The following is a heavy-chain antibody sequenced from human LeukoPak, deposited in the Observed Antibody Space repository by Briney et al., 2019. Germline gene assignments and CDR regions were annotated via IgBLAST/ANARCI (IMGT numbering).Heavy chain of an antibody. CDR3: ARSRSGYSYDHAAFEI. J-gene: IGHJ3*02. Sequence: SETLSLTCAVYGVSFSGYYWSWIRQPPGKGLEWIGEINHSGSTNYNPSLKSRVTISVDTSKNQFSLKLSSVTAADTAVYYCARSRSGYSYDHAAFEIWGRGTMVTVSS. CDR2: INHSGST. V-gene: IGHV4-34*01. CDR1: GVSFSGYY. D-gene: IGHD5-18*01.